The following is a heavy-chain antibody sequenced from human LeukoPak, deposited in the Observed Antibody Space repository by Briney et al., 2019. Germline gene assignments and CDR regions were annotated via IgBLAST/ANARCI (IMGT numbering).Heavy chain of an antibody. CDR2: IIPILGIA. V-gene: IGHV1-69*04. CDR1: GGTFSSYT. Sequence: ASVKVSCKASGGTFSSYTISWVRQAPGQGLEWMGRIIPILGIANYAQKFQGRVTITADKSTSTAYMELSSLRSEATAVYYCARDGEISLWFDPWGQGTLVTVSS. D-gene: IGHD7-27*01. CDR3: ARDGEISLWFDP. J-gene: IGHJ5*02.